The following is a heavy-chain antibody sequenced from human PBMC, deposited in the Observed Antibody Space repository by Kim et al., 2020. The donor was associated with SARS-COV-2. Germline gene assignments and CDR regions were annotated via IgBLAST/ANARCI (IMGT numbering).Heavy chain of an antibody. Sequence: ASVKVSCKASGYTFTSYAMHWVRQAPGQRLEWMGWINAGNGNTKYSQKFQGRVTITRDTSASTAYMELSSLRSEDTAVYYCARATSGYDGIFYYYYYGMDVWGQGTTVTVSS. V-gene: IGHV1-3*01. CDR2: INAGNGNT. J-gene: IGHJ6*02. CDR1: GYTFTSYA. D-gene: IGHD5-12*01. CDR3: ARATSGYDGIFYYYYYGMDV.